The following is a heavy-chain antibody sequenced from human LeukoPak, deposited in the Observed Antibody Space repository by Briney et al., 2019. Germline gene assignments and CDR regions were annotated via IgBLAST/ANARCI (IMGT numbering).Heavy chain of an antibody. J-gene: IGHJ4*02. CDR2: IYTSGST. CDR1: GGSISSGSYY. D-gene: IGHD3-9*01. Sequence: SQTLSLTCTVSGGSISSGSYYWSWIRQPAGKGLEWIGRIYTSGSTNYNPPLKSRVTISVDTSKNQFSPKLSSVTAADTAVYYCARDLDDILTGPASFALGYWGQGTLVTVSS. CDR3: ARDLDDILTGPASFALGY. V-gene: IGHV4-61*02.